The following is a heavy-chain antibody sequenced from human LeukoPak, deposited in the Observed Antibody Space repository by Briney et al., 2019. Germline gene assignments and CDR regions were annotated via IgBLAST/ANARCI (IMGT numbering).Heavy chain of an antibody. J-gene: IGHJ6*03. Sequence: ASVKVSCKASGYTFTGYYMHWVRQAPGQGLEWMGRINPNSGGTNYAQKFQGRVTMTRDTSISTAYMELRRLRSDDTAVYYCARDPTAYCSSPSCHYYYYYMDVWGKGTTVTVSS. V-gene: IGHV1-2*06. CDR1: GYTFTGYY. CDR3: ARDPTAYCSSPSCHYYYYYMDV. CDR2: INPNSGGT. D-gene: IGHD2-2*01.